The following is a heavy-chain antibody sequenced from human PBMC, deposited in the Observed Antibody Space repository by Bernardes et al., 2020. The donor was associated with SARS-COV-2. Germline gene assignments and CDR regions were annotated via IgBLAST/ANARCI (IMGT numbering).Heavy chain of an antibody. CDR3: ARRASFSSSRVFDS. V-gene: IGHV3-23*01. CDR1: GFTFRSYA. D-gene: IGHD6-13*01. CDR2: ISGGGGST. Sequence: GGSLTLSCAASGFTFRSYALSWVRQAPPKGLAWASVISGGGGSTYSADPVKGRLTLSRDNSKNMLYLQMNSLRAEDTAVYYCARRASFSSSRVFDSWGQGTLVTVSS. J-gene: IGHJ4*02.